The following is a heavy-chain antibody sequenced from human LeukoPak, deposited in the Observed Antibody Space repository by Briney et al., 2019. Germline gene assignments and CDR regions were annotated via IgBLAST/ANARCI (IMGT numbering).Heavy chain of an antibody. V-gene: IGHV3-21*04. J-gene: IGHJ3*02. D-gene: IGHD3-10*01. CDR2: ITSSGSYI. Sequence: GGSLRLSCAASAFSFSDYNMNWVRQAPGKGLEWVSSITSSGSYIYYADSVKGRFTISRDNAKNSLYLQLNSLRAEDTALYYCAKDLRVTMVRGVTIPRDASDIWGQGSLVTVSS. CDR1: AFSFSDYN. CDR3: AKDLRVTMVRGVTIPRDASDI.